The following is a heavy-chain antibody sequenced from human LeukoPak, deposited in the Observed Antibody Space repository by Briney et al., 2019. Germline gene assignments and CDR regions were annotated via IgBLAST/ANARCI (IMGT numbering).Heavy chain of an antibody. CDR1: GFTVSSNY. CDR3: ARDIAGAHYYYYYVDV. V-gene: IGHV3-53*01. D-gene: IGHD6-13*01. Sequence: PGGSLRLSCAASGFTVSSNYMSWVRQAPGKGLEWVSVIYSGGSTYYADSVKGRFTISRDNSKNTLYLQMNSLRAEDTAVYYCARDIAGAHYYYYYVDVWGKGTTVTVSS. J-gene: IGHJ6*03. CDR2: IYSGGST.